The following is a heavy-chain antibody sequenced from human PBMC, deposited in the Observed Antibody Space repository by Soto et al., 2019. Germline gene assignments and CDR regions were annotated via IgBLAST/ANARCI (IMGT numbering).Heavy chain of an antibody. CDR2: ISGSGGST. J-gene: IGHJ4*02. CDR3: AKSRWDSQLLWFGELLNLFDY. D-gene: IGHD3-10*01. CDR1: GFTFSSYA. V-gene: IGHV3-23*01. Sequence: GGSLRLSCAASGFTFSSYAMSWVRQAPGKGLEWVSAISGSGGSTYYADSVKGRFTISRDNSKNTLYLQMNSLRAEDTAVYYCAKSRWDSQLLWFGELLNLFDYWGQGTLVTVSS.